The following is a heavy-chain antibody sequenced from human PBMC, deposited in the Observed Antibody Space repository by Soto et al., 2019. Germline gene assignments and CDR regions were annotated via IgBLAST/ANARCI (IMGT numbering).Heavy chain of an antibody. D-gene: IGHD2-15*01. Sequence: GRSLRLSCAASGFTFSSYAMNWVRQAPGKGLEWVSAISNSGGNTYYADSVKGRFTISRDNSKNTLYLQMNSLRTEDTAVYYCAKSGGHSYFDYWGQGTLVTVSS. J-gene: IGHJ4*02. CDR2: ISNSGGNT. CDR3: AKSGGHSYFDY. V-gene: IGHV3-23*01. CDR1: GFTFSSYA.